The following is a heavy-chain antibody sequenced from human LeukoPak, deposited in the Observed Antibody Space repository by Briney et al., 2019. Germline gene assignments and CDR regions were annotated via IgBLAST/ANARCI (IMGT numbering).Heavy chain of an antibody. V-gene: IGHV3-66*01. CDR1: GFNVNNYY. Sequence: PGGSLRLSCATSGFNVNNYYMSWVRQSPGKGLEWLSVMQTGGSTYYADSVKGRFTISRDNSKNTLYLQVTGLRAEDTAVYYCAKEQSSSGFFDYWDQGTLVTVSS. D-gene: IGHD6-6*01. CDR2: MQTGGST. J-gene: IGHJ4*02. CDR3: AKEQSSSGFFDY.